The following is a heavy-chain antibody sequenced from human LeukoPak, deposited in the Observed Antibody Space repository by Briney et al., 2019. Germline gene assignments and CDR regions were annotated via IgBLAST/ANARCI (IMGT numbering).Heavy chain of an antibody. Sequence: ASVKVSCMPSGYTFTNYGISWVRQAPGLGLEWMGWISAYNGNTNYAQKVQGRVTMTTDTSTSTAYMELRSLRFGDTAVYYCARDQSVRLLQTSSTYFKHVFAIWGQGSMVTVSS. D-gene: IGHD6-13*01. CDR2: ISAYNGNT. J-gene: IGHJ3*02. CDR3: ARDQSVRLLQTSSTYFKHVFAI. V-gene: IGHV1-18*01. CDR1: GYTFTNYG.